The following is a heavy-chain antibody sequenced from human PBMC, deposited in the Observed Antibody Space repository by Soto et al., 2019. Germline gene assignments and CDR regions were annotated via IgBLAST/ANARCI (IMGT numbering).Heavy chain of an antibody. CDR3: ARDGYYGSGSSNWFDP. D-gene: IGHD3-10*01. J-gene: IGHJ5*02. Sequence: QVQLQESGPGLVKPSQTLSLTCTVSGGSISSGGYYWSWIRQHPGKGLEWIGYIYYSGSTYYNPSLESRVTISVDTSKNQFSLKLSSVTAADTAVYYCARDGYYGSGSSNWFDPWGQGTLVTVSS. CDR2: IYYSGST. CDR1: GGSISSGGYY. V-gene: IGHV4-31*03.